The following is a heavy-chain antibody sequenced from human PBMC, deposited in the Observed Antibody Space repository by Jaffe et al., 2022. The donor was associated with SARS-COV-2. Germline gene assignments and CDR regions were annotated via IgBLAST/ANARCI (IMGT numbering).Heavy chain of an antibody. D-gene: IGHD1-26*01. V-gene: IGHV3-7*03. CDR2: IKNNGGEK. CDR1: GFTFSDCW. Sequence: EVQLVESGGGLVQPGGSLRLSCAASGFTFSDCWMSWVRQAPGRGLEWVANIKNNGGEKFYVDSVKGRFTISRDNAKNLLFLHMNNLRADDTAVYYCARDSDDVGAPTVGDGFWGQGTQVTVSS. CDR3: ARDSDDVGAPTVGDGF. J-gene: IGHJ4*02.